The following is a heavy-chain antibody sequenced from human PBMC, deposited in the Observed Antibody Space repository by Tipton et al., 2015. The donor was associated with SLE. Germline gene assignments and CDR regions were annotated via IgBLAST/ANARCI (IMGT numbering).Heavy chain of an antibody. V-gene: IGHV3-9*01. CDR2: ISWSSDTI. CDR3: VKDRGAIKYYGMDV. CDR1: GFSFGDYA. D-gene: IGHD3-16*01. J-gene: IGHJ6*02. Sequence: SLRLSCAASGFSFGDYAMHWVRQSPGKGLERVSGISWSSDTIGYADSLKGRVTISRDNAKKSLYLQMNSLRPEDTALYYCVKDRGAIKYYGMDVWGQGTTVTVSS.